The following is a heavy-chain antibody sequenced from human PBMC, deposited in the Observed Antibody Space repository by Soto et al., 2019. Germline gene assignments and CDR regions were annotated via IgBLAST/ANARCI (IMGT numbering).Heavy chain of an antibody. CDR3: AKEWVGRSWSRFDP. D-gene: IGHD1-26*01. V-gene: IGHV4-59*01. J-gene: IGHJ5*02. CDR2: IYYSGGT. CDR1: GGSISSYA. Sequence: SETLSLTCTVSGGSISSYAWSLIRQPPGKALEWIGYIYYSGGTKYNPSLKSRVTISVDTSENQFSLKLSSVTAADTAVYYCAKEWVGRSWSRFDPWGQGTLVTVSS.